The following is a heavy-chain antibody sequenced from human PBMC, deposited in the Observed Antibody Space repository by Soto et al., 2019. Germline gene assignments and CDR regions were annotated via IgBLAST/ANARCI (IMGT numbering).Heavy chain of an antibody. CDR1: GFTFSSYG. Sequence: GGSLRLSCAASGFTFSSYGMHWVRQAPGKGLEWVAVIWYDGSNKYYADSVKGRFTISRDNSKNTLYLQMNSLRAEDTAVYYCARDLMEFTASSVPHYWGQGTLVTVSS. J-gene: IGHJ4*02. V-gene: IGHV3-33*01. CDR3: ARDLMEFTASSVPHY. CDR2: IWYDGSNK. D-gene: IGHD3-10*01.